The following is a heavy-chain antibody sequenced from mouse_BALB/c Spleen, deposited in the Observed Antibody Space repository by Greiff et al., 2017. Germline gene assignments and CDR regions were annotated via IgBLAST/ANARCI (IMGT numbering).Heavy chain of an antibody. J-gene: IGHJ4*01. CDR3: ARDRAMDY. CDR2: ISSGSSTI. D-gene: IGHD3-2*01. V-gene: IGHV5-17*02. CDR1: GFTFSSFG. Sequence: EVQVVESGGGLVQPGGSRKLSCAASGFTFSSFGMHWVRQAPEKGLEWVAYISSGSSTIYYADTVKGRFTISRDNPKNTLFLQMTSLRSEDTAMYYCARDRAMDYWGQGTSVTVSS.